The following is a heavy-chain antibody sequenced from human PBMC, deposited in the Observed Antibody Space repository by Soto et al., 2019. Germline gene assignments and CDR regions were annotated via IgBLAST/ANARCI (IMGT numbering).Heavy chain of an antibody. CDR1: GGSISSSNW. CDR2: SYHRGST. V-gene: IGHV4-4*02. CDR3: ARGGRYDYGNSFQH. J-gene: IGHJ1*01. D-gene: IGHD4-17*01. Sequence: QVQLQESGPGLVKPSGTLSLTCAVSGGSISSSNWWSWVRQPPGKGLEWIGESYHRGSTNYNPSLKSRVTTSVDKCKSQFSLKQSSVTAEDTAVYDCARGGRYDYGNSFQHWGQGTMVTVSS.